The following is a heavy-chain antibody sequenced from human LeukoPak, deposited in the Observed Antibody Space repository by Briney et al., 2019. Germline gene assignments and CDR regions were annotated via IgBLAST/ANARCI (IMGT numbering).Heavy chain of an antibody. CDR1: GVTFSRSA. V-gene: IGHV3-23*01. Sequence: GGSLRLSCAVSGVTFSRSAMSWVRQAPGKGLEWVSGISGSGGSAYYADSVKGRFTISRDNSKNTLYLQMNSLRAEDTAVYYCGKQDYSRSDYNVACGPFDLWGQGTMVTVSS. CDR2: ISGSGGSA. CDR3: GKQDYSRSDYNVACGPFDL. J-gene: IGHJ3*01. D-gene: IGHD3-10*01.